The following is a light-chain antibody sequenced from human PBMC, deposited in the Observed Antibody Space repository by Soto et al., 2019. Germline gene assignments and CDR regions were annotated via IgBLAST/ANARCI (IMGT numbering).Light chain of an antibody. CDR2: DVS. Sequence: QPVLTQPASVSGSPGQSITISCTGTSSDVGGYNYVSWYQQHPGKAPKLMIYDVSSRPSGVSYRFSGSKSGNTASLTISGLQAEDEADYYCSSYTSSNTRYVFGTGTKLTVL. V-gene: IGLV2-14*03. CDR1: SSDVGGYNY. J-gene: IGLJ1*01. CDR3: SSYTSSNTRYV.